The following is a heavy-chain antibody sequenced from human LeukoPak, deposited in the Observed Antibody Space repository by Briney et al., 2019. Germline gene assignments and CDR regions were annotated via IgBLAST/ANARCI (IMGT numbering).Heavy chain of an antibody. CDR2: INHSGST. J-gene: IGHJ4*02. CDR3: ARDTGYCSSTSCYTLKYYFDY. V-gene: IGHV4-34*01. D-gene: IGHD2-2*02. Sequence: SETLSLTCAVYGGSFSGYYWSWIRQPPGKGLEWIGEINHSGSTNYNPSLKSRVTISVDTSKNQFSLKLSSVTAADTAVYYCARDTGYCSSTSCYTLKYYFDYWGQGTLVTVSS. CDR1: GGSFSGYY.